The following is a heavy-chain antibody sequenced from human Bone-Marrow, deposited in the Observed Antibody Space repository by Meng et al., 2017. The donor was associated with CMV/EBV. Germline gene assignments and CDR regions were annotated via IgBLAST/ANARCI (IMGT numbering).Heavy chain of an antibody. Sequence: ASVKVSCKASGYSFTGFDIYWVRQVAGPGLEWMGWMNARSEDTVYAQKFQGRVTMTRDTSINTAYMELSDLRSEDTAVHYCAMYSSGWYGDYYYYYGMDVWGQGTTVTVSS. V-gene: IGHV1-8*01. J-gene: IGHJ6*02. CDR3: AMYSSGWYGDYYYYYGMDV. CDR1: GYSFTGFD. D-gene: IGHD6-19*01. CDR2: MNARSEDT.